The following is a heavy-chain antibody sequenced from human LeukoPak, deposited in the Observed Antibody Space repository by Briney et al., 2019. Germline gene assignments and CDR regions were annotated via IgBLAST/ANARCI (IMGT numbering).Heavy chain of an antibody. D-gene: IGHD1-26*01. J-gene: IGHJ6*03. CDR2: IRHDGSNK. CDR1: GFTFGSYG. V-gene: IGHV3-30*02. Sequence: GGSLRPSCAASGFTFGSYGMHWVRQAPGKGLEWVTFIRHDGSNKYYADSVKGRFTISRDNSRNTLYLQMNSLRAEDTAVYYCAKDDGGSYYIYYYYMDVWGKGTTVTISS. CDR3: AKDDGGSYYIYYYYMDV.